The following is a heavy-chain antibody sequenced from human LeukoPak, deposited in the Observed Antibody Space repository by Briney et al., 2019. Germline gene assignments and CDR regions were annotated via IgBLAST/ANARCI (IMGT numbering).Heavy chain of an antibody. CDR1: GGTFSSYT. CDR2: IIPILGIA. D-gene: IGHD4-23*01. CDR3: ARGPPTVVTPRSDY. J-gene: IGHJ4*02. Sequence: ASVKVSCKASGGTFSSYTISWVRQAPGQGLEWMGRIIPILGIANYAQKFQGRVTITANKSTSTAYMELSSLRSEDTAVYYCARGPPTVVTPRSDYWGQGTLVTVSS. V-gene: IGHV1-69*02.